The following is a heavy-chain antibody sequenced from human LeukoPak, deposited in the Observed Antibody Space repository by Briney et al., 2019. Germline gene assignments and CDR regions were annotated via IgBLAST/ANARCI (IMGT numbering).Heavy chain of an antibody. CDR3: ARVSSGRWYEFDY. CDR1: GGTFSSYA. Sequence: ASVKVSCKASGGTFSSYAISWVRQAPGHGSEWMGRIIPILGIANYAQKFQGRVTITADNSTRTAYMELSSLRSEDTAVYYCARVSSGRWYEFDYWGQGTLVTVSS. D-gene: IGHD4-23*01. CDR2: IIPILGIA. J-gene: IGHJ4*02. V-gene: IGHV1-69*04.